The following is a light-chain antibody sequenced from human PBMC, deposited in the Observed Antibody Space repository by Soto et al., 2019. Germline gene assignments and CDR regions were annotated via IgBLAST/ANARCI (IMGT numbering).Light chain of an antibody. CDR3: QQRSDWPAWT. CDR2: DAS. Sequence: EIVLTQSPATLSLSPGERATLSCRASQSVSSFLAWYQQRPGQAPRLLIFDASNRATGIPARFSGRGSGTDFTLTISSLEPEDFAVYYCQQRSDWPAWTFGQGTKVDI. V-gene: IGKV3-11*01. J-gene: IGKJ1*01. CDR1: QSVSSF.